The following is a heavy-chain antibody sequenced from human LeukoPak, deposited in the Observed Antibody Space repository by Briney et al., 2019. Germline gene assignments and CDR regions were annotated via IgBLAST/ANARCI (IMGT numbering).Heavy chain of an antibody. J-gene: IGHJ4*02. D-gene: IGHD5-18*01. V-gene: IGHV1-69*06. Sequence: GASVKVSCKASGGTFSSYAISWVRQAPGQGLEWMGGIIPIFDTPIYAHKFQDRVTIIADKSTSTAYMEVSSLRSEDTAIYYCAGPHTAMVNSPLDYWGQGTLVTVSS. CDR1: GGTFSSYA. CDR2: IIPIFDTP. CDR3: AGPHTAMVNSPLDY.